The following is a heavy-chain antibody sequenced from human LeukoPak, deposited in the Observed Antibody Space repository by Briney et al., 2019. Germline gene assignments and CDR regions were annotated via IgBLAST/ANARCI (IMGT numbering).Heavy chain of an antibody. CDR1: GYTFSSYA. CDR3: ARPYTSGYSSGWYYFDY. D-gene: IGHD6-19*01. J-gene: IGHJ4*02. Sequence: GGSLRLSCAASGYTFSSYAMHWVRQAPGKGLGWVAVISYDGSNKYYADSVKGRFTISRDNSKNTLYLQMNSLRAEDTAVYYCARPYTSGYSSGWYYFDYWGQGTLVTVSS. V-gene: IGHV3-30-3*01. CDR2: ISYDGSNK.